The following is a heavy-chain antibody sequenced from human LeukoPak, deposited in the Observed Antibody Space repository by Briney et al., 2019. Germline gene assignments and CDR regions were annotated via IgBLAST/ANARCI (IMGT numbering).Heavy chain of an antibody. CDR3: AKGLAHRAVTTDYYYGMDV. CDR2: ICWNSGSI. CDR1: GFTFGGYA. J-gene: IGHJ6*02. V-gene: IGHV3-9*01. D-gene: IGHD4-17*01. Sequence: LRLSCSASGFTFGGYAMHWVRQAPGKGLEWVPGICWNSGSIGYADSVKGRFTISRDNAKNSLYLQMNSLRAEDTALYYCAKGLAHRAVTTDYYYGMDVWGQGTTVTVSS.